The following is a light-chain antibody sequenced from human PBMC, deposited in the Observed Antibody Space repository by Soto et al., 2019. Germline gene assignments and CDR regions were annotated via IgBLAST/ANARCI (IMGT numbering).Light chain of an antibody. V-gene: IGKV3-20*01. J-gene: IGKJ5*01. CDR1: QTVSKNY. CDR3: QQYAVSPIT. CDR2: AAS. Sequence: EIVLTQSPVTLSLSPGEGATLSCRASQTVSKNYLAWYHQKAGQAPRLVIYAASTRATGIPDRFSGSGSGTDFTLTISRLEPEDFAVFYCQQYAVSPITFGQGTRLEI.